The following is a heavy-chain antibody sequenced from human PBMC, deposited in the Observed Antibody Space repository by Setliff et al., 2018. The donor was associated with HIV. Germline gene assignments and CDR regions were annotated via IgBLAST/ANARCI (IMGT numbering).Heavy chain of an antibody. CDR1: GGSLSGYY. D-gene: IGHD3-3*01. Sequence: KPSETLSLTCAVYGGSLSGYYWSWIRQAPGKGLEWIGEINHRGRTRYNPSLKSRVTISVETSKNQFSLRVNSVTAADTAFYYCARGFSGDYVFTGYMGVWGKGTTVTVSS. CDR3: ARGFSGDYVFTGYMGV. J-gene: IGHJ6*03. CDR2: INHRGRT. V-gene: IGHV4-34*01.